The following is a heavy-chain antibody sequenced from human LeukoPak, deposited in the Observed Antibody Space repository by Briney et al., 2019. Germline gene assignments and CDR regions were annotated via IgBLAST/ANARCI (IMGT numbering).Heavy chain of an antibody. V-gene: IGHV1-2*02. Sequence: ASVKVSCKASGYTFTDHYMHWVRQAPGQGLEWMGWINPNSGGTNCAQKFQGRVTVTRDTSISTAFMDLSSLRSDDTAVFYCARGPPRGTAAGPDFWGQGTLVTVSS. CDR2: INPNSGGT. J-gene: IGHJ4*02. CDR3: ARGPPRGTAAGPDF. CDR1: GYTFTDHY. D-gene: IGHD6-13*01.